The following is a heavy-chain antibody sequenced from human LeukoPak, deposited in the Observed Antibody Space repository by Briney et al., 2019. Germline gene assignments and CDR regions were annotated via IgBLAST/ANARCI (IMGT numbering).Heavy chain of an antibody. CDR1: GFTFSSYA. CDR3: AKDRHYDSSGSYGMDV. J-gene: IGHJ6*02. CDR2: ISGSGGST. V-gene: IGHV3-23*01. D-gene: IGHD3-22*01. Sequence: GGSLRLSCAASGFTFSSYAMNWVRQAPGKGLEWVSAISGSGGSTYYADSVKGRFTISRDNSKNTLYLQMGSLRVEDTAVYYCAKDRHYDSSGSYGMDVWGQGTTVTVSS.